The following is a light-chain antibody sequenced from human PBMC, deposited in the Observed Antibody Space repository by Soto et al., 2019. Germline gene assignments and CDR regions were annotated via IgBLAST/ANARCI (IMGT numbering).Light chain of an antibody. CDR3: SSYTSSSPVV. CDR2: DVS. V-gene: IGLV2-14*01. CDR1: SSDVGGYNY. J-gene: IGLJ2*01. Sequence: ALTQPASVSGSPGQSITISCTGTSSDVGGYNYVSWYQQHPGKAPKLMIYDVSNRPSGVSNRFSGSKSGNTASLTISGLQAEDEADYYCSSYTSSSPVVFGGGTQLTVL.